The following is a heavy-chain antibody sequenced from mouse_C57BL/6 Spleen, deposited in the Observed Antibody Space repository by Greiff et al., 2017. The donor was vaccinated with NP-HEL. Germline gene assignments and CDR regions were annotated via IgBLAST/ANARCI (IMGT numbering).Heavy chain of an antibody. J-gene: IGHJ4*01. CDR1: GFTFSDYY. CDR3: ARHAPVDYYAMDY. CDR2: ISNGGGST. V-gene: IGHV5-12*01. Sequence: EVMLVESGGGLVQPGGSLKLSCAASGFTFSDYYMYWVRQTPEKRLEWVAYISNGGGSTYYPDTVKGRFTISRDNAKNTLYLQMSRLKSEDTAMYYCARHAPVDYYAMDYWGQGTSVTVSS. D-gene: IGHD1-1*01.